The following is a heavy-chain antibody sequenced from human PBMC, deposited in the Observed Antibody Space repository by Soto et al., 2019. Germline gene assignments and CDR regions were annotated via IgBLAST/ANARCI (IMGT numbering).Heavy chain of an antibody. CDR1: GCTLTELS. CDR2: FDPEDGET. V-gene: IGHV1-24*01. Sequence: ASVKASCKVSGCTLTELSMHWVRQAPGKGLEWMGGFDPEDGETIYAQKFQGRVTMTEDTSTDTAYMELSSLRSEDTAVYYCATDPRAARHWGQRTLVTVSS. J-gene: IGHJ1*01. CDR3: ATDPRAARH.